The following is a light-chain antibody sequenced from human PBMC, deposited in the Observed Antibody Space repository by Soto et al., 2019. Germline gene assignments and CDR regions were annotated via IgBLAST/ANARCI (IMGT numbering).Light chain of an antibody. Sequence: PGERATLSCRASQSARTYLAWYQQRPGQAPSLLIYDASNRATGIPARFSGSGSGTDFTLTISSLEPEDFAVYYCQHRNSWPGTFGKGTNLEIK. J-gene: IGKJ2*02. CDR3: QHRNSWPGT. CDR1: QSARTY. V-gene: IGKV3-11*01. CDR2: DAS.